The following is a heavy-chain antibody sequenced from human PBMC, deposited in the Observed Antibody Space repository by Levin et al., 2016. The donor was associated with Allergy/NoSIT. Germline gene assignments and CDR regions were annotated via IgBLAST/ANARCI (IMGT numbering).Heavy chain of an antibody. CDR3: ARVPRYCSITSCYPYHMDV. CDR1: GGSFSGYY. V-gene: IGHV4-34*01. D-gene: IGHD2-2*01. Sequence: SETLSLTCAVYGGSFSGYYWSWIRQPPGKGLEWIGEINHSGSANYKPSLKSRVTISVDTSKNQFSLKLSSVTAADTAVYYCARVPRYCSITSCYPYHMDVWGKGTTVTVSS. J-gene: IGHJ6*03. CDR2: INHSGSA.